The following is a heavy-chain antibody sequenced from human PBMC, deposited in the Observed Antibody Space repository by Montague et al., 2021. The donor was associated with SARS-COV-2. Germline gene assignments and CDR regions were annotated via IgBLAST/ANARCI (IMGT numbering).Heavy chain of an antibody. V-gene: IGHV3-13*01. D-gene: IGHD3-22*01. CDR3: ARGGFRDSSGWENDAFDI. CDR1: GFTFSSYD. CDR2: IGTAGDT. Sequence: SLRLSCAASGFTFSSYDMHWVRQATGKGLEWVSAIGTAGDTYYPGSVKGRFTISRENAKNSLYLQMNSLRAGDTAVYYCARGGFRDSSGWENDAFDIWSQGTMVTVSS. J-gene: IGHJ3*02.